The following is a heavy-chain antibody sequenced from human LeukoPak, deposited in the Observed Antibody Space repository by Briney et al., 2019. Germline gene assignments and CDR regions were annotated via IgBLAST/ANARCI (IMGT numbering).Heavy chain of an antibody. CDR3: ATLSYYFDSSGYYLDGDY. D-gene: IGHD3-22*01. V-gene: IGHV3-23*01. Sequence: GGSLRLSCAASGFTFSSYAMSWVRQAPGKGLEWVSAISGSGGSTYYADSVKGRFTISRDNSKNTLYLQMNSLRAEDTAVYYCATLSYYFDSSGYYLDGDYWGQGTLVTVSS. CDR2: ISGSGGST. CDR1: GFTFSSYA. J-gene: IGHJ4*02.